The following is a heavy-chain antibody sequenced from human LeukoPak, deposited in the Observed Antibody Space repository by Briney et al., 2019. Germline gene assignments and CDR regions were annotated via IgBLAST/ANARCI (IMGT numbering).Heavy chain of an antibody. CDR1: GFTVSNNY. V-gene: IGHV3-53*01. D-gene: IGHD2-2*01. Sequence: GGSLRLSCAASGFTVSNNYMSWVRQAPGKGLEWVSVIYSGGSTYYADSVKGRFTISRDNSKNTLYLQMNSLRAEDTAVYYCARARPGYCSSTSCRLGYYFDYWGQGTLVTVSS. CDR3: ARARPGYCSSTSCRLGYYFDY. CDR2: IYSGGST. J-gene: IGHJ4*02.